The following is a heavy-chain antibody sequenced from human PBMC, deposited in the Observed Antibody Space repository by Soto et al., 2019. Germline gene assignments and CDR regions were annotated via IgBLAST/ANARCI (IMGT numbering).Heavy chain of an antibody. CDR2: ISYDGSNK. J-gene: IGHJ4*02. CDR3: ARVRVGATVGSADY. V-gene: IGHV3-30-3*01. Sequence: QVQLVESGGGVVQPGRSLRLSCAASGFTFSSYAMHWVRQAPGKGLEWVAVISYDGSNKYYADSVKGRFTISRDNSKNTLYLQMNSLRAEDTAVYYCARVRVGATVGSADYWGQGTLVTVSS. D-gene: IGHD1-26*01. CDR1: GFTFSSYA.